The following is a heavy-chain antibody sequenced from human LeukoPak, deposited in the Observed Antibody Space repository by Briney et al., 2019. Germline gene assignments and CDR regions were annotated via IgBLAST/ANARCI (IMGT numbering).Heavy chain of an antibody. Sequence: GGSLRLSCAASGFTFSGHNMNWVRQAPGKGLEWISFVSISIGTIYYADSVKGRFRISRDNAKSSLDLEMNSLRAEDTAVYYCARAMSTFGGVRNYFDSWGQGTLVTVSS. CDR2: VSISIGTI. CDR3: ARAMSTFGGVRNYFDS. V-gene: IGHV3-48*04. J-gene: IGHJ4*02. D-gene: IGHD3-16*01. CDR1: GFTFSGHN.